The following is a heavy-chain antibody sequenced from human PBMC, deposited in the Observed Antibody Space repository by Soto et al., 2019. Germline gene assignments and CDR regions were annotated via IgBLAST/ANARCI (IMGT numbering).Heavy chain of an antibody. CDR3: VCANGDYHHCDS. CDR2: IYYSGST. Sequence: SETLSLTCTVSGGSFSSYDYYWTWIRQPPGKGLEWIGYIYYSGSTYYNPSLQSRVTMSLDRSKNQFSLKLTSVTAADTAVYYCVCANGDYHHCDSWGQGTLVTVSS. V-gene: IGHV4-30-4*01. CDR1: GGSFSSYDYY. D-gene: IGHD4-17*01. J-gene: IGHJ4*02.